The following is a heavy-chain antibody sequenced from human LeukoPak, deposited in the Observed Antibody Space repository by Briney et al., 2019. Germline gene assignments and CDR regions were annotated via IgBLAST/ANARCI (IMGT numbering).Heavy chain of an antibody. J-gene: IGHJ3*02. CDR2: ISYSGST. Sequence: PSETLSLTCTVSGGSISGYYWSWIRQPPGKGLEWIGCISYSGSTKYNPSLKSRVSISLDTSKKQFSLHLSSMTAADTAVYYCVRDFDAWNAIDICGQGTMVTVSS. CDR1: GGSISGYY. CDR3: VRDFDAWNAIDI. V-gene: IGHV4-59*01. D-gene: IGHD1-1*01.